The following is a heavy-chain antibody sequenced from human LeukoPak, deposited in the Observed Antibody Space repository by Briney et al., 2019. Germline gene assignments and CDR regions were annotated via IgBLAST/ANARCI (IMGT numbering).Heavy chain of an antibody. Sequence: PTGGSLRLSCAAPGFTFSSYWMHWVRQAPGKGLVWVSRINTDGSSTSYADSVKGRFTISRDNAKNTLYLQMNSLRAEDTAVYYCARVSSSSWWALDYWGQGTLVTVSS. V-gene: IGHV3-74*01. J-gene: IGHJ4*02. CDR2: INTDGSST. D-gene: IGHD6-13*01. CDR3: ARVSSSSWWALDY. CDR1: GFTFSSYW.